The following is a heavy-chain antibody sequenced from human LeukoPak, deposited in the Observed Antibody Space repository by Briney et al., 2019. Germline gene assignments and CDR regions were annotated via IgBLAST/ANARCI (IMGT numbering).Heavy chain of an antibody. Sequence: GGSLRLSCAASGFTFSSYWMHWVRQAPGKGLVWVSRINGDGSTTTYADSVKGRFTISRDNAKNTLYLQMNSLRAEDTALYYCARVSDISVAAYFDYWGQGTLVTVSS. CDR2: INGDGSTT. V-gene: IGHV3-74*01. CDR3: ARVSDISVAAYFDY. J-gene: IGHJ4*02. CDR1: GFTFSSYW. D-gene: IGHD6-19*01.